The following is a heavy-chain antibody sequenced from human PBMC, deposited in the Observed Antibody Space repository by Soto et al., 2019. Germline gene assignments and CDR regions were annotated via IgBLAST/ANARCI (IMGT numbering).Heavy chain of an antibody. J-gene: IGHJ3*02. CDR2: ISGSGGSK. D-gene: IGHD3-9*01. V-gene: IGHV3-23*01. CDR3: AKHLRYFDKAGGAFDI. CDR1: GFTFSSYA. Sequence: EVQLLESGGGLVQPGGSLRLSCAASGFTFSSYAMSWVRQAPGKGLEWVSAISGSGGSKYYADSVKGRFTIARDNSKNTLYLQMNRLRAEDTAVYYCAKHLRYFDKAGGAFDIWGQGTMVTVSS.